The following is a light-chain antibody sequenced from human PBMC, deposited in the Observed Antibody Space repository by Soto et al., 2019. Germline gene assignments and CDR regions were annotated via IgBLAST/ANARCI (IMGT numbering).Light chain of an antibody. V-gene: IGKV1-5*01. CDR1: QSISVS. Sequence: MMQSPATLSVSPGESVTLSCRASQSISVSLAWYQQKPGKAPNLLIYDASTLQGGVPSRFSGSGSGTEFTLTVTSLQPDDFATYFCQQYDKYSTFGHGTKVDIK. J-gene: IGKJ1*01. CDR2: DAS. CDR3: QQYDKYST.